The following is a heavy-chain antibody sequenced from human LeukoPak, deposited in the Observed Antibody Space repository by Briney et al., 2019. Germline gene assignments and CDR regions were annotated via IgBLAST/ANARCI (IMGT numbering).Heavy chain of an antibody. D-gene: IGHD1-7*01. J-gene: IGHJ4*02. V-gene: IGHV1-46*01. CDR1: GYTFTSYD. CDR3: ARGGWNYVPYFDY. CDR2: INPSGGST. Sequence: ASVKVSCKASGYTFTSYDINWVRQATGQGLEGMGIINPSGGSTSYAQKFQGRVTMTRDTSTSTVYMDLSSLRSEDTAVYYCARGGWNYVPYFDYWGQGPLVPVSS.